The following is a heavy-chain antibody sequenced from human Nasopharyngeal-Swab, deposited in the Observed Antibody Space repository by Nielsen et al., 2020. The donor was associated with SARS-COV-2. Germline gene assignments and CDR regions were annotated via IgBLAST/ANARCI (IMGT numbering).Heavy chain of an antibody. CDR2: ISGSGGST. CDR1: GFTFSSYD. CDR3: AKDWGVRELDY. V-gene: IGHV3-23*01. J-gene: IGHJ4*02. Sequence: GESLKISCAASGFTFSSYDMHWVRQATGKGLEWVSAISGSGGSTYYADSVKGRFTISRDNSKNTLYLQMNSLRAEDTAVYYCAKDWGVRELDYWGQGTLVTVS. D-gene: IGHD3-10*01.